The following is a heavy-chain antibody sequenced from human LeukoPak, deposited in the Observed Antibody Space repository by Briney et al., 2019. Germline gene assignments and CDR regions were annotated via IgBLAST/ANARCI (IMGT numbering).Heavy chain of an antibody. V-gene: IGHV1-46*01. CDR1: GYTFTSYY. CDR2: INPSGGST. CDR3: ARVGNGDYFVGY. J-gene: IGHJ4*02. Sequence: ASVKVSCKASGYTFTSYYMHWVRQAPGQGLERMGIINPSGGSTSYAQKFQGRVTMTRDTSTSTVYMELSSLRSEDTAVYYCARVGNGDYFVGYWGQGTLVTVSS. D-gene: IGHD4-17*01.